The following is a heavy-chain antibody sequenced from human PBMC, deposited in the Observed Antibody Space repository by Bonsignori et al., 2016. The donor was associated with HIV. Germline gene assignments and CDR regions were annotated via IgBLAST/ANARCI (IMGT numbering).Heavy chain of an antibody. CDR1: GGSFSGYY. J-gene: IGHJ4*02. Sequence: GSLRLSCAVYGGSFSGYYWSWIRQPPGKGLEWIGEINHSGSTNYNPSLKSRVTISVDTSKNQFSLKLSSVTAADTAVYYCAALYTRGLGFDYWGQGTLVTVSS. CDR3: AALYTRGLGFDY. D-gene: IGHD3-10*01. CDR2: INHSGST. V-gene: IGHV4-34*01.